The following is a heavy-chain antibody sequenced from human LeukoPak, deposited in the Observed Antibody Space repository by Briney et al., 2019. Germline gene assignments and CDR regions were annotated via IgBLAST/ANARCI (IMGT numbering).Heavy chain of an antibody. D-gene: IGHD1-26*01. CDR2: ISYDGSNK. V-gene: IGHV3-30*01. CDR1: GFIFSSYA. CDR3: ARAVGATPDY. J-gene: IGHJ4*02. Sequence: GGSLRLSCAASGFIFSSYAMHWVRQAPGKGLEWVAVISYDGSNKYYADSVKGRFTISRDNSKNTLYLQMNSLRAEDTAVYYCARAVGATPDYWGQGTLVTVSS.